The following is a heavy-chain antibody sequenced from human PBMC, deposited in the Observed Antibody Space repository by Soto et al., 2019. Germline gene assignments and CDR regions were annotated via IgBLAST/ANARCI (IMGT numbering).Heavy chain of an antibody. Sequence: QVLLVQSGAEVKKPGASVKVSCKASGYSFSTYGVSWVRQAPGQGLEWMGWLNTGDGNTAYAQKLQGRITLTTDTSTTTPYMELRSLRSDDTAIYYCARGETYGSARDVFDHWGQGTLVTVSS. CDR1: GYSFSTYG. CDR2: LNTGDGNT. CDR3: ARGETYGSARDVFDH. D-gene: IGHD3-10*01. J-gene: IGHJ4*02. V-gene: IGHV1-18*04.